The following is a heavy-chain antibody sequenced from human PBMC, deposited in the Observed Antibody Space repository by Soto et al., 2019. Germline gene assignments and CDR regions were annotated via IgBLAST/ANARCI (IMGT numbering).Heavy chain of an antibody. CDR1: GGSFSGYY. CDR2: INHSGST. V-gene: IGHV4-34*01. CDR3: AGGNGMVRGKIGY. D-gene: IGHD3-10*01. J-gene: IGHJ4*02. Sequence: QVQLQQWGAGLLKPPETLSLTCAVYGGSFSGYYWSWIRQPPGKGLEWIGEINHSGSTNYNPSLTSRVTISVDTSKNQFSLKLSSVTAADTAVYYLAGGNGMVRGKIGYWGQGTLVTVSS.